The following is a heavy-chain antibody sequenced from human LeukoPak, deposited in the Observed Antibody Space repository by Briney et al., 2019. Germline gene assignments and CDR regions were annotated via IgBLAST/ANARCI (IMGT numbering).Heavy chain of an antibody. Sequence: GGSLRLSCAASGFTFSNYAMSWVRQAPGKGLEWVSTISGSGGITYYADSVKGRFTISRDNSKNTLYLQMNSLRDEDTAVYYCARDGLGTGIAVAGTSGWFDPWGQGTLVTVSS. V-gene: IGHV3-23*01. D-gene: IGHD6-13*01. J-gene: IGHJ5*02. CDR2: ISGSGGIT. CDR1: GFTFSNYA. CDR3: ARDGLGTGIAVAGTSGWFDP.